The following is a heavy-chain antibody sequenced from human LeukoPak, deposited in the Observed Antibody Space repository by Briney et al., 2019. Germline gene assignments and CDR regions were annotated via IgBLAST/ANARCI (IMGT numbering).Heavy chain of an antibody. CDR1: GYTLTELS. CDR3: ASVRYYYDSSGSYNWFDP. V-gene: IGHV1-24*01. D-gene: IGHD3-22*01. Sequence: VASVKVSCKVSGYTLTELSMHWVRRAPGKGLEWMGGFDPEDGETIYAQKFQGRVTMTEDTSIDTAYMELSSLRSEDTAVYYCASVRYYYDSSGSYNWFDPWGQGTLVTVSS. CDR2: FDPEDGET. J-gene: IGHJ5*02.